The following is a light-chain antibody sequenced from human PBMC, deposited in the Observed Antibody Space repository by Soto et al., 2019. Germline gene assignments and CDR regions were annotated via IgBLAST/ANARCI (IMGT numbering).Light chain of an antibody. CDR3: QQSYSTGT. V-gene: IGKV1-5*01. CDR1: QDISTF. Sequence: RLTQSPSSLSASVGDTVTISCRASQDISTFLAWYQQKPGKAPTLLIFGASSLHNGVPPRFAGSGSGSEFTLPINRLQPDDFATYYCQQSYSTGTFGQGTKVEIK. CDR2: GAS. J-gene: IGKJ1*01.